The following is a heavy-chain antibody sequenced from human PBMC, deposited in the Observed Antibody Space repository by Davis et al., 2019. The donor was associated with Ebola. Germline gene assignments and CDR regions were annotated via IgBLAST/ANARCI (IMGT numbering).Heavy chain of an antibody. Sequence: SVKVSCKASGYTFTSYYMHWVRQARGQRLEWIGWIVVGSGNTNYAQKFQERVTITRDMSTSTAYMELSSLRSEDTAVYYCAAVRLTMIVDYGMDVWGQGTTVTVSS. CDR2: IVVGSGNT. CDR1: GYTFTSYY. D-gene: IGHD3-22*01. V-gene: IGHV1-58*02. CDR3: AAVRLTMIVDYGMDV. J-gene: IGHJ6*02.